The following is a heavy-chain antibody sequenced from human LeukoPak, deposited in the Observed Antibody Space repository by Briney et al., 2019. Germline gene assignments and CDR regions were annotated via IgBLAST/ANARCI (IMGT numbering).Heavy chain of an antibody. CDR1: GGSFSNYF. CDR3: ARGGAVNGFDI. Sequence: SETLSRTCAVYGGSFSNYFWSWIRQTPGKGVEWIGEVYHSGSTDYNPSLKSRVSISIDKSKNHFSLKLRSVTAADTAVYFCARGGAVNGFDIWGQGTRVTVSS. CDR2: VYHSGST. J-gene: IGHJ3*02. D-gene: IGHD2-8*01. V-gene: IGHV4-34*01.